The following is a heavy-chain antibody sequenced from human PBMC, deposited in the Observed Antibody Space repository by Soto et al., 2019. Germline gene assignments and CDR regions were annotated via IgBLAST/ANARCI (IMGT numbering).Heavy chain of an antibody. CDR3: ARVRSGWDQRRHYWYFDL. CDR2: IKQDGSEK. J-gene: IGHJ2*01. CDR1: GFTFSSHW. D-gene: IGHD6-19*01. V-gene: IGHV3-7*01. Sequence: PGGSLRLSCAASGFTFSSHWMSWVRQAPGKGLEWVANIKQDGSEKYYVDSVKGRFTISRDNAKNSLYLQMNSLRAEDTAVYYCARVRSGWDQRRHYWYFDLWGRGTLVTVSS.